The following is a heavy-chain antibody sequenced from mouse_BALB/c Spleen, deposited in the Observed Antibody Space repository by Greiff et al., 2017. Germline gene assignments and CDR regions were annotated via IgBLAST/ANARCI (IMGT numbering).Heavy chain of an antibody. CDR2: ISYDGSN. D-gene: IGHD1-1*01. CDR3: VIRPDYYGSSPHWYFDV. CDR1: GYSFTSGYY. Sequence: EVKLVESGPGLVKPSQSLSLTCSVTGYSFTSGYYWNWLRQFPGNKLEWMGYISYDGSNNYNPSLKNRISITRDTSKNQFFLKLNSVTTEDTATYYGVIRPDYYGSSPHWYFDVWGAGTTVTVSS. V-gene: IGHV3-6*02. J-gene: IGHJ1*01.